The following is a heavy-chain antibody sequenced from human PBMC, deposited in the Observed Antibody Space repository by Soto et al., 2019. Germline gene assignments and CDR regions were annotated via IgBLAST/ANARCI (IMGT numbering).Heavy chain of an antibody. V-gene: IGHV1-2*04. J-gene: IGHJ4*02. CDR2: INPNSGGT. CDR3: ARGSGSYSWGDY. Sequence: ASVKVSCKASGYTFTGYYMHWVRQAPGQGLEWMGWINPNSGGTNYAQKFQGWVTMTRDTSASTAYMELSSLRSEDTAVYYCARGSGSYSWGDYWGQGNLVTVSS. D-gene: IGHD3-22*01. CDR1: GYTFTGYY.